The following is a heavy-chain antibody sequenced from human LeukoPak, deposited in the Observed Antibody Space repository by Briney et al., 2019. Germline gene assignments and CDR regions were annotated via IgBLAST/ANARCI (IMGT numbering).Heavy chain of an antibody. CDR2: IIPIFGTA. CDR3: ARGVAAAASLGWFDP. V-gene: IGHV1-69*05. J-gene: IGHJ5*02. CDR1: GGTFSSYA. Sequence: GSSVKVSCKASGGTFSSYATSWVRQAPGQGLEWMGGIIPIFGTANYAQKFQGRVTITTDESTSTAYMELSSLRSEDTAVYYCARGVAAAASLGWFDPWGQGTLVTVPS. D-gene: IGHD6-13*01.